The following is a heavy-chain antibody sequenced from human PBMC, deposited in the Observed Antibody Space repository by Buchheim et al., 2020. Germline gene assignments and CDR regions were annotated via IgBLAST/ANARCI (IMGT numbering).Heavy chain of an antibody. J-gene: IGHJ6*02. CDR2: INSDGSST. D-gene: IGHD6-13*01. CDR1: GFTFSSYA. V-gene: IGHV3-74*02. Sequence: EVQLLESGGGLVQPGGSLRLSCAASGFTFSSYAMSWVRQAPGKGLVWVSRINSDGSSTSYADSVKGRFTISRDNAKNTLYLQMNSLRAEDTAVYYCARGESLAAAYYYYGMDVWGQGTT. CDR3: ARGESLAAAYYYYGMDV.